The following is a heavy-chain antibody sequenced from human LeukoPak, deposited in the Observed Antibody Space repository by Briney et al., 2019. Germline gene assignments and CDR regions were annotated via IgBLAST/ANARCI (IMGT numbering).Heavy chain of an antibody. J-gene: IGHJ3*02. CDR3: ARDLVTVTKGLDI. D-gene: IGHD4-17*01. CDR1: TDSFSSHY. V-gene: IGHV4-59*11. CDR2: ISYIGST. Sequence: SETLSLTCAVSTDSFSSHYWTWIPEPPGKGLEWIWYISYIGSTNYNPSLKSRVTISIDTSKNQFSLKLSSVTAADTAVYYCARDLVTVTKGLDIWGQGTMVSVSS.